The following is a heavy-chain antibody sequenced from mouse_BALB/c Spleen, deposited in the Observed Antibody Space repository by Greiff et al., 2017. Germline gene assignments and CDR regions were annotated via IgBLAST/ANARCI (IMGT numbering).Heavy chain of an antibody. CDR1: GYTFTDYA. CDR3: ARRNRYDVVDAMDY. J-gene: IGHJ4*01. D-gene: IGHD2-14*01. V-gene: IGHV1S137*01. CDR2: ISTYYGDA. Sequence: QVQLQQSGAELVRPGVSVKISCKGSGYTFTDYAMHWVKQSHAKSLEWIGVISTYYGDASYNQKFKGKATMTVDKSSSTAYMELARLTSEDSAIYYCARRNRYDVVDAMDYWGQGTSVTVSS.